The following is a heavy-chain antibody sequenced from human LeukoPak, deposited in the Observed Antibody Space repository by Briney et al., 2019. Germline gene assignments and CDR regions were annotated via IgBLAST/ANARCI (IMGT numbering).Heavy chain of an antibody. Sequence: GASVTVSCKPSGYTFTGYYMHWVRQAPGKGLEGIGWINPNSGGTNYAQKFQGRVTMTRDTSISTAYMELSRLRSDDTAVYYCASISSGSYTNYYYYYMDVWGKGTTVTVSS. D-gene: IGHD3-10*01. J-gene: IGHJ6*03. CDR3: ASISSGSYTNYYYYYMDV. CDR2: INPNSGGT. CDR1: GYTFTGYY. V-gene: IGHV1-2*02.